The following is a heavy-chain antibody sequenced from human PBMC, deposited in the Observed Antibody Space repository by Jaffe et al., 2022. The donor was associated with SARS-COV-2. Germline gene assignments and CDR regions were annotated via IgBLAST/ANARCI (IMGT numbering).Heavy chain of an antibody. J-gene: IGHJ3*02. V-gene: IGHV4-61*02. CDR1: GGSISSGSYY. D-gene: IGHD3-3*01. Sequence: QVQLQESGPGLVKPSQTLSLTCTVSGGSISSGSYYWSWIRQPAGKGLEWIGRIYTSGSTNYNPSLKSRVTISVDTSKNQFSLKLSSVTAADTAVYYCARDVGITIWAAFDIWGQGTMVTVSS. CDR2: IYTSGST. CDR3: ARDVGITIWAAFDI.